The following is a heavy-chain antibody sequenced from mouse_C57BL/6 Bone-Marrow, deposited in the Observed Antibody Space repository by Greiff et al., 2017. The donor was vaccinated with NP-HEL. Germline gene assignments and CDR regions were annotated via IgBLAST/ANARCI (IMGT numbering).Heavy chain of an antibody. Sequence: VQLQQSGAELVRPGASVKLSCTASGFTFNDDYMHWVKQRPEQGLEWIGWIDPENGDTEYASKFKGKATITADTSSNTAYLQLSSLTSEDTAVYCCTTGGCSPYPVDFWGQGTSVTVSP. CDR1: GFTFNDDY. D-gene: IGHD1-1*01. J-gene: IGHJ4*01. CDR3: TTGGCSPYPVDF. CDR2: IDPENGDT. V-gene: IGHV14-4*01.